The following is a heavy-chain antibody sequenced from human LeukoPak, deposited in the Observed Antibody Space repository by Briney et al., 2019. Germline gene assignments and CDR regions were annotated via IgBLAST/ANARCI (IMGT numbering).Heavy chain of an antibody. CDR2: ISSSSSTI. D-gene: IGHD2-21*01. CDR1: GFTFSSYS. Sequence: GGSLRLSCAASGFTFSSYSMNWVRQAPGKGLEWVSYISSSSSTIYYADSVKGRFTISRDNAKNSLYLQMNSLRAEDTAVYYCATIAYSSAENYWGQGTLVTVSS. CDR3: ATIAYSSAENY. J-gene: IGHJ4*02. V-gene: IGHV3-48*04.